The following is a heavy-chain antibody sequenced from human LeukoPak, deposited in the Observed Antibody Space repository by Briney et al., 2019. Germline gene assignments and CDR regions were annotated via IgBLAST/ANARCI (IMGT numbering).Heavy chain of an antibody. CDR1: GFTVSGTH. Sequence: GGSLRLSCAASGFTVSGTHMSWVRQAPGKGLEWVSAMYTGGTTYYADSVTGRFTVSRDTSRNTLFLHMDSLRAEDTAVYYCAKDEATSGGGLSSWGQGTLVIVSS. CDR2: MYTGGTT. CDR3: AKDEATSGGGLSS. V-gene: IGHV3-53*01. J-gene: IGHJ5*02. D-gene: IGHD3-16*01.